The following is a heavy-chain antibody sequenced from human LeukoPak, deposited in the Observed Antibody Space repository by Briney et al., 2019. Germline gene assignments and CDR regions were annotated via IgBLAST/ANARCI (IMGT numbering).Heavy chain of an antibody. CDR2: ISYDEINK. CDR1: GFTFSTYG. V-gene: IGHV3-30*03. CDR3: ARDLSPYYYGSGIPP. Sequence: PGRSLRLSCAASGFTFSTYGMHWVRQAPGKGLEWVAVISYDEINKNYADSVKGRFTISRDNSKNTLYLQMNSLRPEDTAVYYCARDLSPYYYGSGIPPWGQGTLVTVSS. D-gene: IGHD3-10*01. J-gene: IGHJ5*02.